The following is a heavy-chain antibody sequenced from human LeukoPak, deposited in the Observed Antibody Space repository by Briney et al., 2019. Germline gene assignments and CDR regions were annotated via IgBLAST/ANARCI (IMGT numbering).Heavy chain of an antibody. J-gene: IGHJ4*02. CDR3: ARSETKPGDF. Sequence: GGSLRLSCAASGFTFSSYSINWVRQAPGKGLEWVSYISSSGRTIYYADSVKGRFTISRDNAKNSLYLQINSLRAEDTAVYYCARSETKPGDFWGQGTLVTVSS. CDR2: ISSSGRTI. V-gene: IGHV3-48*04. CDR1: GFTFSSYS.